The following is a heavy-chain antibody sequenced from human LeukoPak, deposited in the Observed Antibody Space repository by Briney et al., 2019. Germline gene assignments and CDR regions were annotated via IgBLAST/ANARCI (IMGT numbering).Heavy chain of an antibody. Sequence: SDTLSLTCAVYGGSFSGYYWSWIRQPQGQGLEWMGEINHSGSTNYNPSLKSRVTISVDTSKNQFSLKLSSVTAADTAVYYCARGRRWSRFRIVVVITSYFDYWGQGTLVTVSS. CDR3: ARGRRWSRFRIVVVITSYFDY. D-gene: IGHD3-22*01. CDR2: INHSGST. CDR1: GGSFSGYY. J-gene: IGHJ4*02. V-gene: IGHV4-34*01.